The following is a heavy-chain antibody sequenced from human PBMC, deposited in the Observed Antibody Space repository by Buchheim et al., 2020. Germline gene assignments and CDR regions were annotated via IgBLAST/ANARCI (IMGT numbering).Heavy chain of an antibody. V-gene: IGHV3-23*01. J-gene: IGHJ4*02. CDR1: GFSFSSYA. Sequence: EVQLLESGGGLVQPGGSLRLSCAASGFSFSSYAMSWVRQAPGQGLEWVSCITGSGGNTYYADSVKGRFTISRDNSKNMLYLQMSSLRADDTAIYFCAKDSSDWHTSGWKSFDYWGQGTL. CDR2: ITGSGGNT. D-gene: IGHD6-19*01. CDR3: AKDSSDWHTSGWKSFDY.